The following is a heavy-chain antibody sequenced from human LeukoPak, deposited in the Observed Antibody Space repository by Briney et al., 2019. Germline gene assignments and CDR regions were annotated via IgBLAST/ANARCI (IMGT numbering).Heavy chain of an antibody. J-gene: IGHJ4*02. CDR3: VRAMDY. CDR1: GFTFSSYW. CDR2: KKQDGSEK. Sequence: GGSLRLSCAAPGFTFSSYWMSWVRRAPGGGLEWVANKKQDGSEKYYVDSVKGRFTISRDNAKNSLYLQMNSLRVGDTAVYYCVRAMDYWGQGTLVTVSS. V-gene: IGHV3-7*03.